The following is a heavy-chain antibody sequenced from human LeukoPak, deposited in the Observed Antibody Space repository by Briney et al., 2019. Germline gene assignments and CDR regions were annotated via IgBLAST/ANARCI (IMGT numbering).Heavy chain of an antibody. V-gene: IGHV1-46*01. CDR3: ARDRRIAVAGFAFDI. Sequence: ASVKVSCKASGYTFTSYYMHWVRQAPGQGLEWMGIINPSGGSTSYAQKFQGRVTVTRDTSTSTVYMELSSLRSEDTAVYYCARDRRIAVAGFAFDIWGQGTMVTVSS. CDR1: GYTFTSYY. D-gene: IGHD6-19*01. J-gene: IGHJ3*02. CDR2: INPSGGST.